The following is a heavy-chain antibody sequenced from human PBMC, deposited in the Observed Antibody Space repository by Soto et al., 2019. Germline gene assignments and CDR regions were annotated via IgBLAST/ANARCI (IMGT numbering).Heavy chain of an antibody. CDR3: ARDGYWKLPASHYYYYGMDV. CDR1: GYSFTSYA. CDR2: INARNGNT. V-gene: IGHV1-3*01. J-gene: IGHJ6*02. D-gene: IGHD1-1*01. Sequence: ASVQVPCKASGYSFTSYAMRWVRQAPGQRLEWMGWINARNGNTKYSQKFQGRVTITRDTSASTAYMELSSLRSEDTAVYYCARDGYWKLPASHYYYYGMDVWGQGTTVTVSS.